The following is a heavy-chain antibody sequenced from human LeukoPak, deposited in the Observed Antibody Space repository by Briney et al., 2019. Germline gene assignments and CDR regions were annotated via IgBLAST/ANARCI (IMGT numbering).Heavy chain of an antibody. CDR1: GCSIRSYY. CDR2: IYTSGST. Sequence: SETLSLTCTVSGCSIRSYYWSWIRQPAGKGLEWIGRIYTSGSTNYNPSLHSRVTMSVDTYTNQCSLRLSSVSAAETAVYYCARGPKGSGSYYKWFDPWGQGTLVTVSS. J-gene: IGHJ5*02. CDR3: ARGPKGSGSYYKWFDP. V-gene: IGHV4-4*07. D-gene: IGHD3-10*01.